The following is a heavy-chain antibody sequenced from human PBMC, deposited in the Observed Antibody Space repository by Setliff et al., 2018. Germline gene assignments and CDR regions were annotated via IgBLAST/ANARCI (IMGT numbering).Heavy chain of an antibody. CDR3: SRFGLYYEAVYGGGDYYYYGMDV. Sequence: ASVKVSCKASGYTFTSYAMHWVRQAPGQRLEWMGWINAGNGNTKYSQKVQGRVTMTTDTSTGTIYMELRSLRADDTAVYYCSRFGLYYEAVYGGGDYYYYGMDVWGQGTTVTVSS. J-gene: IGHJ6*02. CDR2: INAGNGNT. D-gene: IGHD3-16*01. CDR1: GYTFTSYA. V-gene: IGHV1-3*01.